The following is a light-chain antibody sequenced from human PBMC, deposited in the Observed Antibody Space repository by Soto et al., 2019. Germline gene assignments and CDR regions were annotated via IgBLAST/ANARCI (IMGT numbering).Light chain of an antibody. Sequence: EIVMTQSPATVPVSPGERVTLSCRASQSVSIDLAWYQQKPGQAPRLLIYDASNRATGIPARFSGSGSGTDFTLTINSLQSEDFAVYYCQQYNNWPRTFGQGTKVDIK. V-gene: IGKV3D-15*01. CDR3: QQYNNWPRT. CDR2: DAS. J-gene: IGKJ1*01. CDR1: QSVSID.